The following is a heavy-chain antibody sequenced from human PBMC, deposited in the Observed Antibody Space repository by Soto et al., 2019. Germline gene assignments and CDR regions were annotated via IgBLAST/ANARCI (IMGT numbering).Heavy chain of an antibody. CDR3: ARWDYYDSSGYYPGLDY. J-gene: IGHJ4*02. Sequence: GGSLRLSCAASGFTFSSYWMHWVRQAPGKGLVWVSRINSDGSSTSYADSVKGRFTISRDNAKNTLYLQMNSLRAEDTAVYYCARWDYYDSSGYYPGLDYWGQGTLVTVSS. D-gene: IGHD3-22*01. CDR1: GFTFSSYW. V-gene: IGHV3-74*01. CDR2: INSDGSST.